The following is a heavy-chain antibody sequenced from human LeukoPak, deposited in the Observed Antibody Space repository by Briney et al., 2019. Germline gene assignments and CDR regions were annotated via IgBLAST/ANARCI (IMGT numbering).Heavy chain of an antibody. CDR2: ISGSGNTI. Sequence: GGSLRLSCAASGFTFSDYHMSWIRQAPGKGLEWVSSISGSGNTIYYADSAMGRFTISRDNAKNSLYLLMNSLTAEDTAVYYCARDRSGGTYYYDSSGYSFWGQGTLVTVSS. J-gene: IGHJ4*02. D-gene: IGHD3-22*01. V-gene: IGHV3-11*01. CDR3: ARDRSGGTYYYDSSGYSF. CDR1: GFTFSDYH.